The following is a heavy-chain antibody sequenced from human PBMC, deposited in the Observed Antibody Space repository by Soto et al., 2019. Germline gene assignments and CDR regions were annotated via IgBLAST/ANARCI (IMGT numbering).Heavy chain of an antibody. CDR2: ISAINGTT. D-gene: IGHD6-13*01. V-gene: IGHV1-18*01. J-gene: IGHJ6*02. CDR1: GGTFSSYA. Sequence: ASVKVSCKASGGTFSSYAISWVRQAPGQGLEWMGGISAINGTTNYAQKLQGRVTMTADTSTSTAYMELRSLRSDDTAVYYCAREGGAAAGTGIYYYYYGMDVWGQGTTVTVSS. CDR3: AREGGAAAGTGIYYYYYGMDV.